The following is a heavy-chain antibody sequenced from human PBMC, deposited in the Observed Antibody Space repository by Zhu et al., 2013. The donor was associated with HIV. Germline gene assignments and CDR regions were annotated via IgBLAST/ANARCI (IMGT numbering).Heavy chain of an antibody. V-gene: IGHV4-39*07. CDR1: GGSISSSSYY. Sequence: QVQLQESGPGLVKPSETLSLTCTVSGGSISSSSYYWGWIRQPPGKGLEWIGSIYYSGSTYYNPSLKSRVTISVDTSKNQFSLKLSSVTAADTAVYYCARDRGTVTSYFDYWGQGTLVTVSS. CDR3: ARDRGTVTSYFDY. CDR2: IYYSGST. D-gene: IGHD4-17*01. J-gene: IGHJ4*02.